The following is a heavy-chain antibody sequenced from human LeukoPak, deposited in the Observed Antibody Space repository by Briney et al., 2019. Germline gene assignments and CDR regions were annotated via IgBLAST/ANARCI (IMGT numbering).Heavy chain of an antibody. CDR3: ARETYSGNQRGFDY. CDR1: GGSISSGDYY. Sequence: SQTLSLTCTVSGGSISSGDYYWSWIRQSPGKGLEWIGHIYYNGNTYYNPSLKSRVTISLDTSKNQFSLKLTSVTAADTAVYYCARETYSGNQRGFDYWGQETLVTVSS. V-gene: IGHV4-30-4*01. CDR2: IYYNGNT. D-gene: IGHD1-26*01. J-gene: IGHJ4*02.